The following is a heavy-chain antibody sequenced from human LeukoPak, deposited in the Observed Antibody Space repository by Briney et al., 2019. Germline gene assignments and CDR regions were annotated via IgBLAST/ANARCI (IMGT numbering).Heavy chain of an antibody. Sequence: GGSLRLSCAASGFTFSRYEMNWVRQAPGKGLEWVSYISSSGSTIYYADSVKGRFTISRDNAKNSLYLQMNSLRAEDTAVYYCARGRPAVAGTLDYWGQGTLVTVSS. CDR1: GFTFSRYE. CDR3: ARGRPAVAGTLDY. D-gene: IGHD6-19*01. J-gene: IGHJ4*02. CDR2: ISSSGSTI. V-gene: IGHV3-48*03.